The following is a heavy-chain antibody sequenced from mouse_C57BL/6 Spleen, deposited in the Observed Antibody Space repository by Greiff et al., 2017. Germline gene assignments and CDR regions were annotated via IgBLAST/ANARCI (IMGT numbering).Heavy chain of an antibody. Sequence: EVQVVESGGGLVKPGGSLKLSCAASGFTFRDYGMHWVRQAPEKGLEWVAYISSGSSTIYYADTVKGRFTISRDNAKNTLFLQMTSLRSEDTAMYYCAMRGGLYAMDYWRQGTSVTGCS. CDR2: ISSGSSTI. CDR1: GFTFRDYG. V-gene: IGHV5-17*01. D-gene: IGHD1-1*02. CDR3: AMRGGLYAMDY. J-gene: IGHJ4*01.